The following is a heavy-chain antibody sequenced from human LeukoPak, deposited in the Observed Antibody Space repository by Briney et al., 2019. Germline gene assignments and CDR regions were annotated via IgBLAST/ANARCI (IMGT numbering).Heavy chain of an antibody. CDR1: GGSFSGYY. V-gene: IGHV4-34*01. J-gene: IGHJ5*02. CDR2: INHSGST. D-gene: IGHD2-2*01. CDR3: ARVPGQVPAAIFRRYWFDP. Sequence: SETLSLTCAVYGGSFSGYYWSWIRQPPGEGLEWIGEINHSGSTNYNPSLKSRVTISVDTSKNQFSLKLSSVTAADTAVYYCARVPGQVPAAIFRRYWFDPWGQGTLVTVSS.